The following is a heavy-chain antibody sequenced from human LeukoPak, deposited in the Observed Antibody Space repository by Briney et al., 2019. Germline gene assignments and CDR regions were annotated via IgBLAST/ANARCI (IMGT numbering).Heavy chain of an antibody. J-gene: IGHJ6*03. CDR1: GFTFSSYS. CDR2: IDGSHSTI. Sequence: GGSLRLSCAASGFTFSSYSMNWVRQAPGKGLEWIAYIDGSHSTIYYADSVKGRFTISRDNAKTSLYLQMNSLRAEDTALYYCARDRGGIGYYMDVWGKGTTVTVSS. D-gene: IGHD3-16*02. V-gene: IGHV3-48*04. CDR3: ARDRGGIGYYMDV.